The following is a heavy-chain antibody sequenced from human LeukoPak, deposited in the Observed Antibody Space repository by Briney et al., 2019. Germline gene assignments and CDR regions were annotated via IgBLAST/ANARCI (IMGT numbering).Heavy chain of an antibody. D-gene: IGHD7-27*01. CDR3: AREISNSGYYDY. CDR2: IYPGDSDT. Sequence: GESLKISCKGSGYSFTSYWIGWVRQMPGKGLEWMGIIYPGDSDTRYSPSFQGQVTLSADKSISTAYLRWGSLKASDTAVYYCAREISNSGYYDYWGQGTLVTVSS. CDR1: GYSFTSYW. V-gene: IGHV5-51*01. J-gene: IGHJ4*02.